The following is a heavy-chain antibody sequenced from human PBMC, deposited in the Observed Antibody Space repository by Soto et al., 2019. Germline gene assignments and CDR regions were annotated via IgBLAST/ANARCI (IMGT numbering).Heavy chain of an antibody. J-gene: IGHJ6*03. CDR2: INHSGST. V-gene: IGHV4-34*01. D-gene: IGHD2-2*01. Sequence: QSQTLSLTCAVYGGSFSGYYWSWIRQPPGKGLEWIGEINHSGSTNYNPSLKSRVTISVDTSKNQFSLKLSSVTAADTAVYYCARDGPECSSTSCARRYYYYMDVWGKGTTVTVSS. CDR3: ARDGPECSSTSCARRYYYYMDV. CDR1: GGSFSGYY.